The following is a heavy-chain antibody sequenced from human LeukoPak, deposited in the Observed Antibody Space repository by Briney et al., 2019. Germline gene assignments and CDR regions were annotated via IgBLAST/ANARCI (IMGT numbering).Heavy chain of an antibody. CDR2: ISGSGAST. CDR1: GFSFSSYA. J-gene: IGHJ4*02. Sequence: QTGASLRLSCAASGFSFSSYAMSWVRQAPGKGLEWVSSISGSGASTYYADSVKGRFTISRGNSKNTLYLQMNSLRAEDTAVYSCAKGGGITLVRGVTVDYWGQGTLVTVSS. CDR3: AKGGGITLVRGVTVDY. D-gene: IGHD3-10*01. V-gene: IGHV3-23*01.